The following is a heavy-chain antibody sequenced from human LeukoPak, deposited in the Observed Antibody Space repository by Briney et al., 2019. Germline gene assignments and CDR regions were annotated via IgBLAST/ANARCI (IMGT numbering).Heavy chain of an antibody. Sequence: GESLKISCQSSTYVFSTYWIGWVRQTSGKGLEWMGVIYPGNSATRINPSFQGQVTNSVDMPISTAYLQWSSLKASDTAIYYCACRKYSSRWFDPWGQGTLVTVSS. CDR2: IYPGNSAT. CDR3: ACRKYSSRWFDP. J-gene: IGHJ5*02. CDR1: TYVFSTYW. D-gene: IGHD6-13*01. V-gene: IGHV5-51*04.